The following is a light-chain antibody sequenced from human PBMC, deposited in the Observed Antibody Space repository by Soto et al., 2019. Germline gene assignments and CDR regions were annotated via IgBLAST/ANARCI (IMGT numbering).Light chain of an antibody. Sequence: EIVSTQSPGTLSLSPGDRATLSCRAIQSVAYTYLAWYQQKPGQAPRLLIYDASNRATGIPARFSGSGSGTDFTLTISSLEPEDFAVYYCQQRSNWPLITFGQGTRLEIK. J-gene: IGKJ5*01. V-gene: IGKV3-11*01. CDR2: DAS. CDR3: QQRSNWPLIT. CDR1: QSVAYTY.